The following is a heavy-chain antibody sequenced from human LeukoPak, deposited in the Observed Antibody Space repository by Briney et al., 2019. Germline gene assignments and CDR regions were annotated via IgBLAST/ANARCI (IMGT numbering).Heavy chain of an antibody. CDR1: GFTFSSYA. J-gene: IGHJ4*02. CDR3: AAPYDSSGYSYNFDY. D-gene: IGHD3-22*01. CDR2: ISYDGSNK. V-gene: IGHV3-30*04. Sequence: GRSLRLSCAASGFTFSSYAMHWVRQAPGKGLEWVAVISYDGSNKYYADSVKGRFTISRDNSKNTLYLQMNSLGAEDTAVYYCAAPYDSSGYSYNFDYWGQGTLVTVSS.